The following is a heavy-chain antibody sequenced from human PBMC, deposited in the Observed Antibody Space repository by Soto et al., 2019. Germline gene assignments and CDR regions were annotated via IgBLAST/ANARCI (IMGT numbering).Heavy chain of an antibody. CDR2: INPNSGGT. D-gene: IGHD6-19*01. J-gene: IGHJ6*02. CDR3: ARDTAVAGKYYYYGMDV. Sequence: GASVKVSCKASGYTFTGYYMHCVRQAPGQGLEWMGWINPNSGGTNYAQKFQGWGTMTRDTSISTAYMELSRLRSDDTAVYYCARDTAVAGKYYYYGMDVWVQGTTVTVSS. CDR1: GYTFTGYY. V-gene: IGHV1-2*04.